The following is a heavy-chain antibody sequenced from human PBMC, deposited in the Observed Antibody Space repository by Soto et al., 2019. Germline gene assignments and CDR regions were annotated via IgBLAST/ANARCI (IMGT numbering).Heavy chain of an antibody. CDR1: GGSISSYY. J-gene: IGHJ4*02. Sequence: PSETLSLTCTVSGGSISSYYWSWIRQPPGKGLEWIGYIYYSGSTNYNPSLKSRVTISVDTSKNQFSLKPSSVTAADTAVYYCARGVWSSWEFPYFDYWGQGTLVTVSS. CDR2: IYYSGST. D-gene: IGHD6-13*01. V-gene: IGHV4-59*01. CDR3: ARGVWSSWEFPYFDY.